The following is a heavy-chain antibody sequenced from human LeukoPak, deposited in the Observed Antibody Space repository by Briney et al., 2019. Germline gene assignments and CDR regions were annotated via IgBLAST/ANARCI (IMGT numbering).Heavy chain of an antibody. Sequence: PGGSLRLSCAASGFTFSNAWMSWVRQAPGKGLEWVGRIKSKTDGGTTDYAAPVKGRFTISRDDSKNTLYLQMNSLKTEDTAVYYCTTEDDFWSGYRDYWGQGTLVTVSS. D-gene: IGHD3-3*01. J-gene: IGHJ4*02. V-gene: IGHV3-15*01. CDR1: GFTFSNAW. CDR3: TTEDDFWSGYRDY. CDR2: IKSKTDGGTT.